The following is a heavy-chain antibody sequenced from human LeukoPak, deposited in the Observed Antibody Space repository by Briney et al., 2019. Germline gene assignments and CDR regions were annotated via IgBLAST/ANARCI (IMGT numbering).Heavy chain of an antibody. CDR2: IYIGAGS. V-gene: IGHV3-53*01. Sequence: PGGSLRLSCAASGFTVSPIYTSWVRQAPGKGLEWVSVIYIGAGSYYADSVRGRFTISRDSSKDTLYLQLNSLRAEDTAVYYCASTTMVRGALYWSWGQGTLVTVSS. D-gene: IGHD3-10*01. CDR3: ASTTMVRGALYWS. CDR1: GFTVSPIY. J-gene: IGHJ5*02.